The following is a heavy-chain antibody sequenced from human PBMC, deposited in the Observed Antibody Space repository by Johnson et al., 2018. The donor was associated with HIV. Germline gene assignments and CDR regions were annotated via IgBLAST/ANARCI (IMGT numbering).Heavy chain of an antibody. CDR1: GFTFSSYG. D-gene: IGHD2-15*01. Sequence: QVQLVESGGGVVQPGRSLRLSCAASGFTFSSYGMHWVRQAPGKGLEWVAFIRYDGSNKYYADSVKGRFTIFRDNSKNTLYMQMKSLRVEDTAVDYCAKEALRGGEYDAFDIWGQGTMVTVS. CDR3: AKEALRGGEYDAFDI. J-gene: IGHJ3*02. V-gene: IGHV3-30*02. CDR2: IRYDGSNK.